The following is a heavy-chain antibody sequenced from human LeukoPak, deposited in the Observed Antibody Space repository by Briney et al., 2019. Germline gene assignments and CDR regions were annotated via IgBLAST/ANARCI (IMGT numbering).Heavy chain of an antibody. CDR1: GGTFSSYA. V-gene: IGHV1-69*06. Sequence: SVKVSCKASGGTFSSYAISWVRQAPGQGLEWMGGIIPIFGTANYAQKFQGRVTITADKSTSTAYMELSSLRSEDTAMYYCARVQYYDILTAYDAFDIWGQGTMVTVSS. CDR3: ARVQYYDILTAYDAFDI. J-gene: IGHJ3*02. D-gene: IGHD3-9*01. CDR2: IIPIFGTA.